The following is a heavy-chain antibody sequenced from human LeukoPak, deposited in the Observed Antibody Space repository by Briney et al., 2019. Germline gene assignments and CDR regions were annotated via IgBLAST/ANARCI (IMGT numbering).Heavy chain of an antibody. V-gene: IGHV1-18*01. CDR1: GYTFTIYG. CDR2: ISAYNGNT. CDR3: ARLGATAHYFDY. D-gene: IGHD1-26*01. Sequence: ASVTVSFKASGYTFTIYGISWVRQPPGQGLEWMGWISAYNGNTNYEQKLQGRVTMTTDTSTSTAYMELRSLRSEDTAVYYCARLGATAHYFDYWGQGTLVTVSS. J-gene: IGHJ4*02.